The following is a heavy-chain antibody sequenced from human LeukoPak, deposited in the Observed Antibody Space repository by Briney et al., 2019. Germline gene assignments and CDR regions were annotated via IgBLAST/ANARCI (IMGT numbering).Heavy chain of an antibody. V-gene: IGHV1-69*13. J-gene: IGHJ4*02. CDR2: IIPIFGTA. D-gene: IGHD4-23*01. CDR1: GGTFSSYA. CDR3: ARDGGGNSHQFDY. Sequence: SVKVSCKASGGTFSSYAISWVRQAPGQGLEWMGGIIPIFGTANYAQKFQGRVTITADESTSTAYMELSSLGSEDTAVYYCARDGGGNSHQFDYWGQGTLVTVSS.